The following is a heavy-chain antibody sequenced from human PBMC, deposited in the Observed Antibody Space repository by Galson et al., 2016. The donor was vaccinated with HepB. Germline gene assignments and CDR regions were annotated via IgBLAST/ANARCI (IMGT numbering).Heavy chain of an antibody. V-gene: IGHV3-49*04. CDR2: IRRRPDGGTT. CDR3: TRERGDGRTLRGMDV. Sequence: SLRLSCAASGFSVGDYATSWVRQAPGKGLEWIGFIRRRPDGGTTDYAASVKGRFSISRDAFKNIAYLQMNSLETEDTAVYYCTRERGDGRTLRGMDVWGQGTTVTVSS. J-gene: IGHJ6*02. D-gene: IGHD5-24*01. CDR1: GFSVGDYA.